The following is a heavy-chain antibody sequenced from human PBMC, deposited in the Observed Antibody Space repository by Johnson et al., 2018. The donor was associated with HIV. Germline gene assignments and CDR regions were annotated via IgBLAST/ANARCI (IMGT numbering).Heavy chain of an antibody. CDR1: GFTFSTYG. CDR2: IWFDGSNK. J-gene: IGHJ3*02. CDR3: AREGPSERAGFDI. V-gene: IGHV3-33*01. Sequence: VQLVESGGGVVQPGRSLRLSCAASGFTFSTYGMHWVRQAPGKGLEWVAVIWFDGSNKYYADYVKGRFTISRDNSKNTLYLQMNSLRAEDTAVYYCAREGPSERAGFDIWGQGTMVTVSS.